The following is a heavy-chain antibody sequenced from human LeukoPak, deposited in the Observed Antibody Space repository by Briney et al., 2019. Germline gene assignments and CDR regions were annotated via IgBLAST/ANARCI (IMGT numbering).Heavy chain of an antibody. V-gene: IGHV3-30*18. CDR3: AKDRGSSGYYYDFRF. J-gene: IGHJ4*02. D-gene: IGHD3-22*01. CDR2: ISYDGSNK. CDR1: GFTFSSYA. Sequence: GGSLRLSCAASGFTFSSYAMSWVRQAPGKGLEWVAVISYDGSNKYYADSVKGRSTISRDNSKNTLYLQMNSLRAEDTAVYYCAKDRGSSGYYYDFRFWGQGTLVTVSS.